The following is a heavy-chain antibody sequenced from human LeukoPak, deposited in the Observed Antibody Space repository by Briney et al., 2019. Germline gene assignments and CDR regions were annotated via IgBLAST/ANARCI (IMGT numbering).Heavy chain of an antibody. CDR2: IYYSGST. CDR1: GGSISSNNYY. CDR3: ARQGSGNYLSPVNY. Sequence: SETLSLTCTVSGGSISSNNYYWGWIRQPPGKGLEWIGTIYYSGSTHYNPSLKSRVTISVDTSKNQFSLKLSSVTAADTAVYYCARQGSGNYLSPVNYWGQGTLVTVSS. V-gene: IGHV4-39*01. D-gene: IGHD1-26*01. J-gene: IGHJ4*02.